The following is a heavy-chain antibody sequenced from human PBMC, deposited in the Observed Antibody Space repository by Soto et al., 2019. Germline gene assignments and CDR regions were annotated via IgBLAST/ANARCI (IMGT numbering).Heavy chain of an antibody. V-gene: IGHV3-15*01. Sequence: SGGSLRLSCAASGFTFSNAWMSWVRQAPGKGLEWVGRIKSKTDGGTTDYAAPVKGRFTISRDDSKNTLYLQMNSLKTEDTAVYYCTTVAPIVVDYYFDYWGQGTLVTVSS. CDR1: GFTFSNAW. D-gene: IGHD3-22*01. J-gene: IGHJ4*02. CDR2: IKSKTDGGTT. CDR3: TTVAPIVVDYYFDY.